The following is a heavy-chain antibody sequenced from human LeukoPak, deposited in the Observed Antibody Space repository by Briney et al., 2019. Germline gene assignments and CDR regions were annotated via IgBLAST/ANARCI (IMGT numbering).Heavy chain of an antibody. J-gene: IGHJ4*02. D-gene: IGHD5-24*01. Sequence: GGSLRLSCAASGFTFSDYYMIWIRQAPGKGLEWVSYISSSGSTIYYADSVKGRFTISRDNAKNSLYLQMNSLRAEDTAVYYCARDSVFLRRDGPFDYWGQGTLVTVSS. V-gene: IGHV3-11*01. CDR2: ISSSGSTI. CDR3: ARDSVFLRRDGPFDY. CDR1: GFTFSDYY.